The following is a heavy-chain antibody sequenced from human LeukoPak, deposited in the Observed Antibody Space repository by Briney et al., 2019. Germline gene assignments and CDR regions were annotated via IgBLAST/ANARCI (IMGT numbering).Heavy chain of an antibody. Sequence: GASVKVSCKTSGYTFTDYYMHRVRQAPGQGLEWMGRINPNSGGTNYAQKFQGRVTMTRDTSISTVYMELSRLRSDDTAVYYCARACSGGSCYSENWFDPWGQGTLVPVSS. CDR1: GYTFTDYY. CDR2: INPNSGGT. V-gene: IGHV1-2*06. D-gene: IGHD2-15*01. J-gene: IGHJ5*02. CDR3: ARACSGGSCYSENWFDP.